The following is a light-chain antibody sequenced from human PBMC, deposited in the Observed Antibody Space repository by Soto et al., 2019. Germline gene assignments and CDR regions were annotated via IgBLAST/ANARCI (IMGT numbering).Light chain of an antibody. Sequence: QSALTQPASVSGSPGQSITISCTGTSSDVGYSDLVFWYQHHPGTAPKLIIYEANKRPSGVSNRFSGSKTANTASLTISGLQAGDEAEYYCCSYAGSSTYVFGTGTKLTVL. J-gene: IGLJ1*01. CDR1: SSDVGYSDL. CDR3: CSYAGSSTYV. CDR2: EAN. V-gene: IGLV2-23*01.